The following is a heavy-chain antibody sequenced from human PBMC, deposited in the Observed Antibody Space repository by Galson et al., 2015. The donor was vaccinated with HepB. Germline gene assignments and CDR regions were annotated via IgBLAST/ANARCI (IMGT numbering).Heavy chain of an antibody. CDR1: GFTFSDYY. Sequence: SLRLSCAASGFTFSDYYMSWIRQAPGKGLEWVSYISSSSSYTNYADSVKGRFTISRDNAKNSLYLQMNSLRAEDTAVYYCARGILGDSSGWSYYFDYWGQGTLVTVSS. CDR2: ISSSSSYT. D-gene: IGHD6-19*01. J-gene: IGHJ4*02. V-gene: IGHV3-11*06. CDR3: ARGILGDSSGWSYYFDY.